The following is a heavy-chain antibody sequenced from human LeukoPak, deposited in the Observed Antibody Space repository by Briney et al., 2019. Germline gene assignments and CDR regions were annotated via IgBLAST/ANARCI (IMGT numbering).Heavy chain of an antibody. D-gene: IGHD3-16*01. J-gene: IGHJ4*02. CDR2: TQPEGNEK. Sequence: GGSLRLSCAVSGFNFPKFWMSWVRQVPGRGLEWVANTQPEGNEKFYVESVKGRFTISRDNTKDLLFLQMNDLRVEDTGVYYCARGDAFSGDHWGQGTQVTVST. V-gene: IGHV3-7*03. CDR3: ARGDAFSGDH. CDR1: GFNFPKFW.